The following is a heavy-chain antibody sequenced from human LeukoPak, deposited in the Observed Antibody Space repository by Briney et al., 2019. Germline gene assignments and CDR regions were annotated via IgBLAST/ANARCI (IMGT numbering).Heavy chain of an antibody. CDR3: ARASCSSTSCYLYYYYYMDV. Sequence: SETLSLTCTASGGSISSYYWSWIRQPPGKGLEWIGYIYYSGSTNYNPSLKSRVTISVDTSKNQFSLKLSSVTAADTVVYYCARASCSSTSCYLYYYYYMDVWGKGTTVTVSS. CDR1: GGSISSYY. CDR2: IYYSGST. V-gene: IGHV4-59*01. J-gene: IGHJ6*03. D-gene: IGHD2-2*01.